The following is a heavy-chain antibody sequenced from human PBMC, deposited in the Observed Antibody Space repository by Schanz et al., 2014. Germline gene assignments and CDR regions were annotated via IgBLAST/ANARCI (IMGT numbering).Heavy chain of an antibody. CDR3: ARVKYCTITRCYRTETEGIYYMDV. D-gene: IGHD2-2*01. J-gene: IGHJ6*03. V-gene: IGHV3-74*01. Sequence: EVQLVQSGGGLVQPGGSLRLSCAASGFTFSSHWMHWVRQDPGKGLVWVSRIKSDGSSTSYADSVKGRFTISRDNSKNTLYLQMKSLRAEDTAVYYCARVKYCTITRCYRTETEGIYYMDVWGKGTTVTVSS. CDR1: GFTFSSHW. CDR2: IKSDGSST.